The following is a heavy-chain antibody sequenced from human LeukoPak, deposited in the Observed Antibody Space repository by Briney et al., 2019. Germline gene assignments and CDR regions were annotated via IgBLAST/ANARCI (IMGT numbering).Heavy chain of an antibody. V-gene: IGHV4-38-2*02. Sequence: PSETLSLTCAVSGYSISRDHYWGWIRHPRGRGLEWIGNIYHSGSTYYNPSLKSRGAISVDTSKNQFSLKLTSVTAADTAVYYCARDAVYSDYLSGYYYYYYMDVWGRGTTVTVSS. CDR1: GYSISRDHY. CDR2: IYHSGST. CDR3: ARDAVYSDYLSGYYYYYYMDV. D-gene: IGHD4-11*01. J-gene: IGHJ6*03.